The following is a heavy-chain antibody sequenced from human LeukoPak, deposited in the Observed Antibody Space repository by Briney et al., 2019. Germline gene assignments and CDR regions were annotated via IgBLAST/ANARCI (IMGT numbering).Heavy chain of an antibody. J-gene: IGHJ3*02. V-gene: IGHV4-4*07. CDR1: GGSITNYY. CDR3: ARGRYCSADICSAGDAFDI. D-gene: IGHD2-15*01. Sequence: PSETLSLTCTVSGGSITNYYWSWIRQPAGKGLEWIGRIYTRGSTNYNPSLKSRVTMSVDTSKNQFSLKLSSVTAADTAVYYCARGRYCSADICSAGDAFDIWGQRTMVSVSS. CDR2: IYTRGST.